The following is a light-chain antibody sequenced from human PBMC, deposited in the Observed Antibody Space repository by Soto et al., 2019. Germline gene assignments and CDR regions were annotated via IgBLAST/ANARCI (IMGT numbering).Light chain of an antibody. V-gene: IGKV2-28*01. J-gene: IGKJ1*01. Sequence: DIVMTQSPLSLPVTPGEPASISCRSSQSLLHSNGHNYLGWYLQKPGQSPQLLIYLGSNRASGVPDRFSGSASGTDFTLKISRVEAEDVGVYYCMQALQTPPTVGQGTKVDIK. CDR2: LGS. CDR3: MQALQTPPT. CDR1: QSLLHSNGHNY.